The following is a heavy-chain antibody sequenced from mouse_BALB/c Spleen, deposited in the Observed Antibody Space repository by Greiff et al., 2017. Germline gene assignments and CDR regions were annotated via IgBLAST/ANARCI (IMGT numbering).Heavy chain of an antibody. J-gene: IGHJ1*01. D-gene: IGHD2-14*01. CDR3: ARNYRYDWYFDV. V-gene: IGHV1-69*02. CDR2: IDPSDSET. CDR1: GYTFTSYW. Sequence: QVHVKQPGAELVKPGAPVKLSCKASGYTFTSYWMNWVKQRPGRGLEWIGRIDPSDSETHYNQKFKDKATLTVDKSSSTAYIQLSSLTSEDSAVYYCARNYRYDWYFDVWGAGTTVTVSS.